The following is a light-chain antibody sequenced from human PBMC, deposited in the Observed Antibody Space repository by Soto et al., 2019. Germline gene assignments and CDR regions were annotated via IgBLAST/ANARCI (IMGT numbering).Light chain of an antibody. J-gene: IGKJ1*01. V-gene: IGKV3-11*01. CDR2: DAS. CDR1: QSVSSY. CDR3: QQRSNWPPWT. Sequence: EIVLTQSPATLSLSPGERATLSCRASQSVSSYLAWYQQKPGQAPRLLIYDASHRATGIPATFSGSGSGTDFTLTISSLEPEDFAVYYCQQRSNWPPWTFGQGTKVDIK.